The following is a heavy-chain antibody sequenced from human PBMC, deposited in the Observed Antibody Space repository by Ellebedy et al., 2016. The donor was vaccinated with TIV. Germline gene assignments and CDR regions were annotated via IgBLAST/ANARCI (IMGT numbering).Heavy chain of an antibody. CDR1: GGSVSSGSYY. Sequence: SETLSLTCTVSGGSVSSGSYYWSWIRQPPGKGLEYIGYIYYSGSTNYNPSLKRRVTISVDTSKNQFSLKLSSVTAADTAVYYCARSSLGRLRFDYWGQGTLVTVSS. CDR3: ARSSLGRLRFDY. D-gene: IGHD5-12*01. J-gene: IGHJ4*02. V-gene: IGHV4-61*01. CDR2: IYYSGST.